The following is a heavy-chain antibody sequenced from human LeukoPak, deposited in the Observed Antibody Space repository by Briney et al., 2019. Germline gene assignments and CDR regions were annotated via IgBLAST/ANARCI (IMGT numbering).Heavy chain of an antibody. CDR2: ISSSGSAR. V-gene: IGHV3-11*01. J-gene: IGHJ4*02. Sequence: PGGSLRLSCVASGFTFSDYYINWIRQAPGKGLEWVSYISSSGSARYYTDSVKGRFTISRDNAKNSLYLQMNSLRAEDTAVYHCAREGSSLTGVHYWGQGTLVTVSS. D-gene: IGHD3-9*01. CDR1: GFTFSDYY. CDR3: AREGSSLTGVHY.